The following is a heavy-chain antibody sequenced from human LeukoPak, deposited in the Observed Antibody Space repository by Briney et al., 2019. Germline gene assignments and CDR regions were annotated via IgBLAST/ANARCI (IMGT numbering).Heavy chain of an antibody. CDR3: ARDEDYGIFVNADY. Sequence: PGGSVKVSCKASGYTFTGYYMHWVRQAPGQGLEWMGWINPNSGGTNYAQKFQGRVTMTTDTPTSTAYMELRSLRSDDTAVYYCARDEDYGIFVNADYWGQGTLVTVSS. CDR2: INPNSGGT. J-gene: IGHJ4*02. V-gene: IGHV1-2*02. D-gene: IGHD4-17*01. CDR1: GYTFTGYY.